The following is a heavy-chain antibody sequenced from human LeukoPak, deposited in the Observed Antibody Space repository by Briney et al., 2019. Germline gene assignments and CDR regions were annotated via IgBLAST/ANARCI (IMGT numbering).Heavy chain of an antibody. CDR3: ARGASSIAALNPFWYFDL. Sequence: ASVKVSCKASGYTFTSYFMHWVRQGPGQGIEWIGIINPSGGSTSYAQKFQGRVTMTRDTSTNTVYMELSSLRSEDTAVYYCARGASSIAALNPFWYFDLWGRGTLVTVSS. D-gene: IGHD6-6*01. J-gene: IGHJ2*01. CDR1: GYTFTSYF. CDR2: INPSGGST. V-gene: IGHV1-46*01.